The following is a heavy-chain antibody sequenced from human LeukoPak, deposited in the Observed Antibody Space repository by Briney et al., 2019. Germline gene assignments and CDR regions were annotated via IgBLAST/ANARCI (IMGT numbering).Heavy chain of an antibody. CDR3: AREGGTTYYDFWSGYYPIDY. CDR1: GYTSTSYG. Sequence: GASVKVSCKASGYTSTSYGNSWVRQAPGQGLEWMGWISAYNGNTNYAQKLQGRVTMTTDTSTSTAYMELRSLRSDDTAVYYCAREGGTTYYDFWSGYYPIDYWGQGTLVTVSS. CDR2: ISAYNGNT. V-gene: IGHV1-18*01. J-gene: IGHJ4*02. D-gene: IGHD3-3*01.